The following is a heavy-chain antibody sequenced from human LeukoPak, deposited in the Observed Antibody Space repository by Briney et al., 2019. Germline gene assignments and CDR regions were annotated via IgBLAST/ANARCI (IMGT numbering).Heavy chain of an antibody. D-gene: IGHD5-12*01. CDR3: AKDMARGVATHFDY. V-gene: IGHV3-23*01. CDR1: GFTFSSYA. Sequence: GGSLRLSCAASGFTFSSYAMSWVRQAPGEGLEWVSAISGSGGSTYYADSVKGRFTISRDNSKNTLYLQMNSLRAEDTAVYYCAKDMARGVATHFDYWGQGTLVTVSS. CDR2: ISGSGGST. J-gene: IGHJ4*02.